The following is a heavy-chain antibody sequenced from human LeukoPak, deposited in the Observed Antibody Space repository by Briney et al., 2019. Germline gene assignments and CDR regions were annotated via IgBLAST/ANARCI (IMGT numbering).Heavy chain of an antibody. Sequence: QPSEPLSLTCAVWGGSFRGYYWRCMRQPPGEGREWIVEINNSGSTNYNPSVKSRVTISVDTSKNQFAMKLSSVTAADTVVYYCARRRFLGRITMVRGVYRDGGQGTLVTVSS. CDR3: ARRRFLGRITMVRGVYRD. D-gene: IGHD3-10*01. CDR2: INNSGST. J-gene: IGHJ4*02. V-gene: IGHV4-34*01. CDR1: GGSFRGYY.